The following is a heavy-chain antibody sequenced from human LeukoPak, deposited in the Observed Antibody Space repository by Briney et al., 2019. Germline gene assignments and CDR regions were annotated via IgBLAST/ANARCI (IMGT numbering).Heavy chain of an antibody. V-gene: IGHV1-3*01. CDR3: ARDQRPYCRSTSCYGGGEVDY. CDR2: INAGNGNT. J-gene: IGHJ4*02. CDR1: GYTFTSYA. Sequence: ASVKVSCQASGYTFTSYAMHWVRQAPGQRLEWMGWINAGNGNTKYSQKFQGRVTITTDTSTNTAYMELRSLRFDDTAVYYCARDQRPYCRSTSCYGGGEVDYWGQGTLVTVSS. D-gene: IGHD2-2*01.